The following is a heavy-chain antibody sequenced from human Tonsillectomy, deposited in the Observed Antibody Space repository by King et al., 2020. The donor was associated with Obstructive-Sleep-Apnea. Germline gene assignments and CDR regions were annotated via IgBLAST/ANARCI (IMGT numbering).Heavy chain of an antibody. CDR1: RFTFSDYY. D-gene: IGHD3-16*01. J-gene: IGHJ4*02. V-gene: IGHV3-11*01. CDR3: ARYVGHDFDF. CDR2: ITNSGSTK. Sequence: VQLVESGGGLVKPGGSLRLSCAASRFTFSDYYMSWIRQAPGKGLEWVSYITNSGSTKYYADSLKGRFPISRDNAKNQVYLQMNSLTAEDTAVYYCARYVGHDFDFWGQGTLVTVSS.